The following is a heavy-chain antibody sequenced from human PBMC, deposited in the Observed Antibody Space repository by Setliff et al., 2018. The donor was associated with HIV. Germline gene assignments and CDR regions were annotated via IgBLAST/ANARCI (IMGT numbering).Heavy chain of an antibody. Sequence: PGGSLRLSCAASGFTFSGYPMNWVRQAPGKRLEWFSYISSDSGTIYYADSVRGRFTISTDNAKNSLYLQMNSLRAEDTAVYYCVRDHDSDFSGDPDWFDPWGQGILVTVSS. CDR2: ISSDSGTI. J-gene: IGHJ5*02. CDR1: GFTFSGYP. D-gene: IGHD2-15*01. CDR3: VRDHDSDFSGDPDWFDP. V-gene: IGHV3-48*01.